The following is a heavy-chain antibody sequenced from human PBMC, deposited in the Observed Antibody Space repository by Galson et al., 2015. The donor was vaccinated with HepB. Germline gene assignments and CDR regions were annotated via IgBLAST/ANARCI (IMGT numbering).Heavy chain of an antibody. V-gene: IGHV1-3*01. D-gene: IGHD3-3*01. CDR3: ARDYDFWSGYSYYMDV. CDR1: GYTFTSYA. CDR2: INAGNGNT. Sequence: SVKVSCKASGYTFTSYAMHWVRQAPGQRLEWMGWINAGNGNTKYSQKFQGRVTITRDTSASTAYMELSSLRSEDTAVYYCARDYDFWSGYSYYMDVWGKGTTVTVSS. J-gene: IGHJ6*03.